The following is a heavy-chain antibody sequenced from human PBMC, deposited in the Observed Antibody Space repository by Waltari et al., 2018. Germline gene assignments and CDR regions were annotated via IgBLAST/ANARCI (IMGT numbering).Heavy chain of an antibody. V-gene: IGHV3-30-3*01. Sequence: QVQLVESGGGVVQPGRSLRLSCAASGFTFSSYAMHWVRQAPGKGREWVAVISYDGSNKYYADSVKGRFTISRDNSKNTLYLQMNSLRAEDTAVYYCARAGFWSGYTNNWFDPWGQGTLVTVSS. CDR2: ISYDGSNK. D-gene: IGHD3-3*01. J-gene: IGHJ5*02. CDR3: ARAGFWSGYTNNWFDP. CDR1: GFTFSSYA.